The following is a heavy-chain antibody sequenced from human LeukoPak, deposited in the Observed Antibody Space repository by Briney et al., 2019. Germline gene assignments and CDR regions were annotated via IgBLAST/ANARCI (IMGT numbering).Heavy chain of an antibody. CDR1: GGSINSGGYY. CDR2: IYNSGSS. Sequence: SQTLSLTCTVSGGSINSGGYYWSWIRQHPGKGLEWIGYIYNSGSSYYNPSLKSRVIISVDTSKNQFSLKLRSVTAADTAVYYCARVSHDPGGVEYFQNWGQGTLVTVSS. J-gene: IGHJ1*01. D-gene: IGHD3-3*01. V-gene: IGHV4-30-4*08. CDR3: ARVSHDPGGVEYFQN.